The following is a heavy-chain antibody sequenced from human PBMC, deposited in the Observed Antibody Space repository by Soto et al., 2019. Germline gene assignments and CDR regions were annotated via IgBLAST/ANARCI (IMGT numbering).Heavy chain of an antibody. J-gene: IGHJ4*02. CDR3: AKDGWDLVNYFDY. D-gene: IGHD6-19*01. V-gene: IGHV3-30*18. Sequence: GGSLRLSCAASGFTFSSYGMHWVRQAPGKGLEWVAVISYDGSNKYYADSVKGRFTISRDNSKNTLYLQMNSLRAEDTAVYYCAKDGWDLVNYFDYWGQGTLVTVSS. CDR1: GFTFSSYG. CDR2: ISYDGSNK.